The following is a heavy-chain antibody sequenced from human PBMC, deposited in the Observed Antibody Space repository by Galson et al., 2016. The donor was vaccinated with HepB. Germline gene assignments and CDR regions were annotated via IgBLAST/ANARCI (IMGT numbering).Heavy chain of an antibody. D-gene: IGHD2-8*02. CDR2: ISNSGSTT. J-gene: IGHJ4*02. Sequence: SLRLSCAASGFTFSTAAMSWVRQAPGKGLEWVSAISNSGSTTYYADSAKGRFTISRDNSKNTLYLQMNSLRVEDTALYYCAKEFVATGGVVGDYWGQGTLVTISS. V-gene: IGHV3-23*01. CDR3: AKEFVATGGVVGDY. CDR1: GFTFSTAA.